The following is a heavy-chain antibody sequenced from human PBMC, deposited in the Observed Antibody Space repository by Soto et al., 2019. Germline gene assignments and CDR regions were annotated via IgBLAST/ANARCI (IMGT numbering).Heavy chain of an antibody. J-gene: IGHJ4*02. CDR1: GFTFSDSY. CDR3: AREGLDGVFDY. D-gene: IGHD1-1*01. Sequence: QVQLVESGGGVVKPGGSPRLSCAASGFTFSDSYMSWIRQAPGKGLEWISYISANGDIVYYADSVKGRFTISRDNAKNSLYLHMNSLRPEDTAVYYCAREGLDGVFDYWGQGTRVTVSS. CDR2: ISANGDIV. V-gene: IGHV3-11*01.